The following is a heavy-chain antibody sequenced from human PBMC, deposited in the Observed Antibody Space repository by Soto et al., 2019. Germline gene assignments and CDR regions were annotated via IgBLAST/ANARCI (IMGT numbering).Heavy chain of an antibody. CDR3: ARDMTGSPFDAFDI. CDR2: INWNGGST. V-gene: IGHV3-20*01. Sequence: GGSLRLSCAASGFTFDDYGMSWVRQAPGKGLEWVSGINWNGGSTGYADSVKGRFTISRDNAKNSLYLQMNSLRAEDTALYHCARDMTGSPFDAFDIWGQGTMVTVSS. CDR1: GFTFDDYG. J-gene: IGHJ3*02. D-gene: IGHD1-26*01.